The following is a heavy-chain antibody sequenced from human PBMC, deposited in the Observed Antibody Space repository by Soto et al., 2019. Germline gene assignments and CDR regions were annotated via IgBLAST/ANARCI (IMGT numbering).Heavy chain of an antibody. CDR1: GYTFTSYG. CDR3: ARDLITIFGVVTPSDI. D-gene: IGHD3-3*01. CDR2: ISAYNGNT. J-gene: IGHJ3*02. Sequence: ASVKVSCKASGYTFTSYGISWVRQAPGQGLEWMGWISAYNGNTNYAQKLQGRVTMTTDTSTSTAYMELRSLRSDDTAVYYCARDLITIFGVVTPSDIWGQGTMVTVSS. V-gene: IGHV1-18*01.